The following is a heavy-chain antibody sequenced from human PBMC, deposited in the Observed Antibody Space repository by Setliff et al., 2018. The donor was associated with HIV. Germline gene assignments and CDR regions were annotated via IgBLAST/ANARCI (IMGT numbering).Heavy chain of an antibody. CDR1: GGSISSYY. Sequence: PSETLSLTCTVSGGSISSYYWSWIRQPAGKGLEWIGRIYTSGSTNYNPSLKSRVTMSVDTSKNQFFLKLSSVTAADTAVYYCARDGSGSSYYYYYMDVWGKGTTVTVSS. CDR3: ARDGSGSSYYYYYMDV. J-gene: IGHJ6*03. CDR2: IYTSGST. D-gene: IGHD3-10*01. V-gene: IGHV4-4*07.